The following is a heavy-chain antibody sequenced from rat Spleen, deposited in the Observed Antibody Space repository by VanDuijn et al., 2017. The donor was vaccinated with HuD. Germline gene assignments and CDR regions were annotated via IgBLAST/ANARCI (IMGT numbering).Heavy chain of an antibody. V-gene: IGHV3-1*01. CDR1: GYSITSNY. Sequence: EVQLQESGPGLVKPSQSLSLTCSVNGYSITSNYWGWIRKFPGNKMEWMGYISYSGSTSYNQSLKSRISITSDTSKNQFFLQLNSVTIEDTATYYCTRGLSMSSTNYYYALFAYWGQGTLVTVSS. D-gene: IGHD1-6*01. CDR3: TRGLSMSSTNYYYALFAY. CDR2: ISYSGST. J-gene: IGHJ3*01.